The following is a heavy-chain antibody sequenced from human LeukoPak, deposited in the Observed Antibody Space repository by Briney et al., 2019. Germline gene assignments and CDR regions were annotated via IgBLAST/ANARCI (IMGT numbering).Heavy chain of an antibody. Sequence: SXXLSLTCIGSDDSVNTYYCSWIRQAPGKGLEWIGYIYNRGSTKYNPSLKSRATISVDTSKNQFSLKLTSVTAADTAVYYCAMSNTVRRPFFDPWGQGTLVTVSS. CDR1: DDSVNTYY. V-gene: IGHV4-59*02. CDR2: IYNRGST. D-gene: IGHD4-11*01. J-gene: IGHJ5*02. CDR3: AMSNTVRRPFFDP.